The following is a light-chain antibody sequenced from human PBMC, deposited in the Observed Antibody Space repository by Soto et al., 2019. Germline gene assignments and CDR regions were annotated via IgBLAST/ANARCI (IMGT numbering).Light chain of an antibody. V-gene: IGKV1-5*03. CDR1: QSISHW. J-gene: IGKJ4*01. Sequence: DIHMTQSPATLSASVGDRVTITCRASQSISHWLAWYQQKPGKAPTVLIYTTSTLASGVPSRFSGSGSGTQFTLTINNLQPDDFATYYCQQYSTYSITFGGGTKVE. CDR2: TTS. CDR3: QQYSTYSIT.